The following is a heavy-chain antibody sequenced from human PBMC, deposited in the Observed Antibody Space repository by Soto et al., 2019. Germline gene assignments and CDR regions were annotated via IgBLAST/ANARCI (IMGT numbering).Heavy chain of an antibody. D-gene: IGHD2-21*02. CDR2: IYPGDSDT. J-gene: IGHJ4*02. CDR3: ARRKSYCGGDCYIFDY. Sequence: PGESLKISCKGSGYSFTSYWIGWVRQMPGKGLEWMGIIYPGDSDTRYSPSFQGQVTISADKSISTAYLQWSSLKASDTAMYYCARRKSYCGGDCYIFDYWGQGTLVTVSS. CDR1: GYSFTSYW. V-gene: IGHV5-51*01.